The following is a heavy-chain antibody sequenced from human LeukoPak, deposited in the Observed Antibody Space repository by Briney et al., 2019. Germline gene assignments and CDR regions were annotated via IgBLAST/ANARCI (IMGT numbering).Heavy chain of an antibody. CDR2: IYSGGST. V-gene: IGHV3-66*01. CDR3: GRGHWGLDY. CDR1: GFTVSSNY. Sequence: GGSLRLSCAASGFTVSSNYMSWVRQAPGKGLEWVSVIYSGGSTYYADSVKGRFTISRDNAKNSLYLQMDSLRDEDTAIYYCGRGHWGLDYWGQGTRVTVSS. J-gene: IGHJ4*02. D-gene: IGHD7-27*01.